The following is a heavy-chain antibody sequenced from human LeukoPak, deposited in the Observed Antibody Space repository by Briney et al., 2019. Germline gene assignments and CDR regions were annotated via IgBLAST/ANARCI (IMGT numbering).Heavy chain of an antibody. Sequence: GASVKVSCKASGYTFTSYGISWVRQTPGQGLEWMGWINPNSGGTKYAQKFQGRVTVTRDTSTSTAYLELSGLRADDTAVYYCARVAYCTKGVCINFDLWGQGTLVTVSS. D-gene: IGHD2-8*01. CDR1: GYTFTSYG. CDR3: ARVAYCTKGVCINFDL. CDR2: INPNSGGT. V-gene: IGHV1-2*02. J-gene: IGHJ4*02.